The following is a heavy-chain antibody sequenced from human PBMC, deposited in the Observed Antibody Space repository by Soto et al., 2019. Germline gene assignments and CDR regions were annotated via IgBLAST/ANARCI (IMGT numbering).Heavy chain of an antibody. CDR3: ARDAPYYGSGSYYWYFDL. J-gene: IGHJ2*01. V-gene: IGHV1-69*06. CDR1: GGTFSSYA. Sequence: QVQLVQSGAEVKKPGSSVKVSCKASGGTFSSYAISWVRQAPGQGLEWMGGIIPIFGTANYAQKFQGRVTITADKSTSTAYMELSSLRSEYTAVYYCARDAPYYGSGSYYWYFDLWGRGTLVTVSS. D-gene: IGHD3-10*01. CDR2: IIPIFGTA.